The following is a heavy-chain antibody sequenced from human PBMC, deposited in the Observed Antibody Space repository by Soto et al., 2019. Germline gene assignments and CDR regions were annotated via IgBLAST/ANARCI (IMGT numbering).Heavy chain of an antibody. D-gene: IGHD5-12*01. CDR1: GFTFSSYW. CDR3: TRKRVASISTFGFDI. J-gene: IGHJ3*02. CDR2: IHLDGCET. V-gene: IGHV3-74*01. Sequence: EVQLVESGGGLVQPGGSLRLSCAASGFTFSSYWMHWVRQAPGTGRVWVSRIHLDGCETNYADSVQGRFTISRDNAKDTLYLQMNSLRAEDTAVYYCTRKRVASISTFGFDIWGQGTMVTVSS.